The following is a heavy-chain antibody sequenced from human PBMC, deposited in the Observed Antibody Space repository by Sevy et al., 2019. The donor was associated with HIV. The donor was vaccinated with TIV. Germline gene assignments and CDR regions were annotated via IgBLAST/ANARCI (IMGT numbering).Heavy chain of an antibody. D-gene: IGHD3-3*01. J-gene: IGHJ6*02. CDR2: ISAYNGNT. CDR1: GYTFTSYG. CDR3: ARELEYYDFWSGYYQHYYYYYGMDV. V-gene: IGHV1-18*01. Sequence: ASVKVSCKASGYTFTSYGISWVRQAPGQGLEWMGWISAYNGNTNYAQKLQGRVTMTTDTSTSTAYMELRSLRSNDTAVYYDARELEYYDFWSGYYQHYYYYYGMDVWGQRTTVTVSS.